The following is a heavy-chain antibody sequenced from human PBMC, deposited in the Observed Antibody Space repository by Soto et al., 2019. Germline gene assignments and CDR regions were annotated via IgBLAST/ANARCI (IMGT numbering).Heavy chain of an antibody. J-gene: IGHJ6*02. CDR3: ARIAVAGTLHYYGMDV. Sequence: GSGPTLVNPTQTLTLTCTFSGFSLSTSGMCVSWIRQPPGKALEWLALIDWDDDKYYSTSLKTRLTISKDTSKNQVVLTMTNMDPVDTATYYCARIAVAGTLHYYGMDVWGQGTTVTVSS. V-gene: IGHV2-70*01. D-gene: IGHD6-19*01. CDR2: IDWDDDK. CDR1: GFSLSTSGMC.